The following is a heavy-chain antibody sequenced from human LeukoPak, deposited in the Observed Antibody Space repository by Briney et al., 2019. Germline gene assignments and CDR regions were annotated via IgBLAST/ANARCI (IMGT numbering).Heavy chain of an antibody. CDR1: GFTLRDHY. CDR2: TGNRGNSYTT. Sequence: GGSLRLSCAASGFTLRDHYMDWVRQAPGKGLEWVGRTGNRGNSYTTEYAASVKGRFTISRDDAKNSLYLQMSSLKAEDRAVYYCTSLSGYSGYDPLSYWGQGTLVTVSS. J-gene: IGHJ4*02. V-gene: IGHV3-72*01. D-gene: IGHD5-12*01. CDR3: TSLSGYSGYDPLSY.